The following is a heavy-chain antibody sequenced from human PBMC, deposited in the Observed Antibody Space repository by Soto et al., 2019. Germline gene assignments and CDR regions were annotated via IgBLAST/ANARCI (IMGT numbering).Heavy chain of an antibody. CDR1: GYIFTSYW. CDR2: IYPDDSDT. Sequence: GEYLKISCKGSGYIFTSYWIGWVRQMPGKGLEWMGIIYPDDSDTRYRPSFQGQVTISADKSIWTAYLQWNSLKASDTAMYFCARHPKYYSSGWTYFDYWGHGTLVTVSS. J-gene: IGHJ4*01. V-gene: IGHV5-51*01. D-gene: IGHD6-19*01. CDR3: ARHPKYYSSGWTYFDY.